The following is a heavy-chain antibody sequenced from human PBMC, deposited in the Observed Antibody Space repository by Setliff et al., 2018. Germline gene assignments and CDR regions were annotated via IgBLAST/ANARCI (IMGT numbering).Heavy chain of an antibody. CDR3: ARDTHINYNNPQVGWFDP. V-gene: IGHV1-69*13. D-gene: IGHD4-4*01. CDR2: VIPLFGTT. CDR1: GGTFNTYG. Sequence: RASVKVSCKASGGTFNTYGISWVRLAPGQGLEWMGRVIPLFGTTNYAQKFQDRVAISADESTSTAYMELTSLRSEDTAIYYCARDTHINYNNPQVGWFDPWGQGTQVTVAS. J-gene: IGHJ5*02.